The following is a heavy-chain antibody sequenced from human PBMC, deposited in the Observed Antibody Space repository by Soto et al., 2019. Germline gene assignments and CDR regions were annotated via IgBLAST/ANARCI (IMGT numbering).Heavy chain of an antibody. CDR3: HGYGY. J-gene: IGHJ4*02. D-gene: IGHD5-12*01. Sequence: EVQVVESGGGLIQPGGSLRLSCAVSGFTVTINYMGWVRQAPGKGLEWVSVIYSGGTIYYADSVKGRFTISRDTSKNTLYLQMNSLRGEDTAVYYCHGYGYWGQGTLVTVSS. CDR2: IYSGGTI. CDR1: GFTVTINY. V-gene: IGHV3-53*01.